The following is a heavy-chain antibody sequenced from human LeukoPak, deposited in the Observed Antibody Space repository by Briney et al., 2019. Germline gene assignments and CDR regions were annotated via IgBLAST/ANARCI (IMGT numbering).Heavy chain of an antibody. CDR2: IYYSGST. D-gene: IGHD3-10*01. CDR1: GGSISSYY. J-gene: IGHJ4*02. V-gene: IGHV4-59*08. Sequence: PSETLSLTCTVSGGSISSYYWSWIRQPPGKGLEWIGYIYYSGSTNYNPSLKSRVTISVDTSKNQFSLKLSSVTAADTAVYYCARLIMVRGLLFDYWGQGTLVTVSS. CDR3: ARLIMVRGLLFDY.